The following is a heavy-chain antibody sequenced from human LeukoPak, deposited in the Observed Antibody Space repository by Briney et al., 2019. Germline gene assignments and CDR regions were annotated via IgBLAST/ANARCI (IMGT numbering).Heavy chain of an antibody. Sequence: GGSLRLSCAASGFTFSRYSMNWVRQAPGKGLEWVSSITTSSSYIYYADSVKGRFTISRDNAKNSLYLQMDSLRAEDTAVYYCARVQDFIWGTYRTYYFDSWGPGTQVTVSS. CDR1: GFTFSRYS. V-gene: IGHV3-21*01. CDR3: ARVQDFIWGTYRTYYFDS. J-gene: IGHJ4*02. CDR2: ITTSSSYI. D-gene: IGHD3-16*02.